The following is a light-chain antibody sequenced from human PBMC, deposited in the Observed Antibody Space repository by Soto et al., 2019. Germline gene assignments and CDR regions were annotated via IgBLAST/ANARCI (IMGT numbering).Light chain of an antibody. V-gene: IGKV3-15*01. CDR1: QDISND. CDR2: DAS. CDR3: QQYNKRPIT. Sequence: EIVFTRSPGTLPLFTAESATLSCKASQDISNDLTWYQQKPGQAPKLLIYDASNMATGFPSRFSGSGSGTDFTFTISSLQPEDIAIYYCQQYNKRPITFGQGTRLEI. J-gene: IGKJ5*01.